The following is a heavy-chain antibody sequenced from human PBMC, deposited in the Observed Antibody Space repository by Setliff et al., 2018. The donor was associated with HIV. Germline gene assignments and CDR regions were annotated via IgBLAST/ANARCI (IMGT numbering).Heavy chain of an antibody. CDR3: ARLNWNDDYFDY. V-gene: IGHV3-23*01. CDR1: GFIFSTYG. Sequence: QPGGSLRLSCAASGFIFSTYGMSWVRQAPGKGLEWVSAISGSTGWADYADSVKGQFTISRDNSKNTLYLQLTRLRAEDTAIYYCARLNWNDDYFDYWGQGTLVTVSS. CDR2: ISGSTGWA. D-gene: IGHD1-1*01. J-gene: IGHJ4*02.